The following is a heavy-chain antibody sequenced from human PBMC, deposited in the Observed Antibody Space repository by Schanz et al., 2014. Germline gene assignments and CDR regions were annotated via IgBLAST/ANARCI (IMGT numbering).Heavy chain of an antibody. V-gene: IGHV3-48*01. CDR1: GFTFSSYA. J-gene: IGHJ6*02. Sequence: VQLVESGGGVVQPGRSLRLSCAASGFTFSSYALHWVRQAPGKGLEWVSYVSRSTPDIYYADSVKGRFTMSRDNAKNSVFLQMNSLRAEDTAVYYCLAPDYGMDVWGQGTTVTVSS. CDR2: VSRSTPDI. CDR3: LAPDYGMDV.